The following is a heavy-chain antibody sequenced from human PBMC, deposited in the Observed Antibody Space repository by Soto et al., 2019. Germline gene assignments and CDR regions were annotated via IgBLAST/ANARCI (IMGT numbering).Heavy chain of an antibody. CDR1: GFSFNSYTYG. J-gene: IGHJ4*02. CDR3: ARTRGAWYYFDY. V-gene: IGHV3-23*01. D-gene: IGHD2-21*01. CDR2: ISGSGGNT. Sequence: GGSLRLSCAASGFSFNSYTYGMSWVRQAPGKGLEWVSAISGSGGNTYYADSVKGRFTISRDNSKNTLYLQMNTLRAEDTAVHYCARTRGAWYYFDYWGQGSLVTVSS.